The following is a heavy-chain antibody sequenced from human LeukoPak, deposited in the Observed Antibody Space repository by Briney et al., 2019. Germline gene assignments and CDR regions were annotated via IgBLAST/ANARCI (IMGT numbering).Heavy chain of an antibody. V-gene: IGHV3-53*01. Sequence: GGPLRLSCAASGFTVSSNYMSWVRQAPGKGLEWVSVIYSGGSTYYADSVKGRFTISRDNSKNTLYLQMNSLRAEDTAVYYCARVATDDAFDIWGQGTMVTVSS. CDR1: GFTVSSNY. J-gene: IGHJ3*02. CDR2: IYSGGST. D-gene: IGHD1-26*01. CDR3: ARVATDDAFDI.